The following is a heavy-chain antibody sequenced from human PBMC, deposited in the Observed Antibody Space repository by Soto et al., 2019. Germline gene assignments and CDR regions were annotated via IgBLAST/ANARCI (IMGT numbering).Heavy chain of an antibody. CDR1: GGTFSSYA. CDR3: ARGDRTYYYDSSGYYGFDY. J-gene: IGHJ4*02. CDR2: IIPIFGTA. D-gene: IGHD3-22*01. V-gene: IGHV1-69*01. Sequence: QVQLVQSGAEVKKPGSSVKVSCKASGGTFSSYAISWVRQAPGQGLEWMGGIIPIFGTANYAQKFQGRVTITADESTSTDYMELSSLRSEDTAVYYCARGDRTYYYDSSGYYGFDYWGQGTLVTVSP.